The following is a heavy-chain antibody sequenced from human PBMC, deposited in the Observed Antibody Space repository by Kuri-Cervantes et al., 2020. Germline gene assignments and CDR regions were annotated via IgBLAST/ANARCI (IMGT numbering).Heavy chain of an antibody. J-gene: IGHJ5*02. CDR3: ARQQQLVLFQPITNWFDP. V-gene: IGHV4-34*01. D-gene: IGHD6-13*01. Sequence: SQTLSLTCAVYGGSFSGYYWSWIRQPPGKGLEWIGEIHHSGSTNYNPSLKSRVTISVDTSKNQFSLKLSSVVAADTAVYYCARQQQLVLFQPITNWFDPWGQGTLVTVS. CDR1: GGSFSGYY. CDR2: IHHSGST.